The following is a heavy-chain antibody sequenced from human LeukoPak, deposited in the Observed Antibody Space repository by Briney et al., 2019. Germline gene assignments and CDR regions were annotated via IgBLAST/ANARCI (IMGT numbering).Heavy chain of an antibody. CDR1: GFTFSNAW. J-gene: IGHJ4*02. CDR3: TTEYYDFWGGYYTLDYLDY. D-gene: IGHD3-3*01. Sequence: GGSLRLSCAVSGFTFSNAWMNWVRQAPGKGLEWVGRIKSKTDGGTTDYAAPVKGRFTISRDDSKNTLYLQMNSLKTEDTAVYYCTTEYYDFWGGYYTLDYLDYWGQGTLVTVSS. CDR2: IKSKTDGGTT. V-gene: IGHV3-15*07.